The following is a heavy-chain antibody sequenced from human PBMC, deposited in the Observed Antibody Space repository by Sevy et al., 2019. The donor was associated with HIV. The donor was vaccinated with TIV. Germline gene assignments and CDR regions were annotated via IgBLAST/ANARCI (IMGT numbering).Heavy chain of an antibody. J-gene: IGHJ4*02. CDR3: ARRDNWNFDY. Sequence: GESLKISCKGSGYSFSSYWIAWVRQMPGKGLECMGIIYPGDSDTRYSPAFQGQVTISADKSINTAYLQWSSLKASDTAIYYCARRDNWNFDYWGQGTLVTVSS. V-gene: IGHV5-51*01. CDR1: GYSFSSYW. D-gene: IGHD3-3*01. CDR2: IYPGDSDT.